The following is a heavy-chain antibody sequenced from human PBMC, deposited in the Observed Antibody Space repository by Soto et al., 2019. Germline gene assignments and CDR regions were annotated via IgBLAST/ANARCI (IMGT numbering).Heavy chain of an antibody. J-gene: IGHJ4*02. V-gene: IGHV3-23*01. D-gene: IGHD3-10*02. Sequence: EVQLLESGGGLVQPGGSLRLSCAASGFTFSSYAMSWVRQAPGKGLEWVSALSGSGGSTYYADSVKGRFTISRDNSKNTLYMQMNSLRAEDTAVYYWAKGDDLWSGFDYWGQGTLVTVSS. CDR1: GFTFSSYA. CDR3: AKGDDLWSGFDY. CDR2: LSGSGGST.